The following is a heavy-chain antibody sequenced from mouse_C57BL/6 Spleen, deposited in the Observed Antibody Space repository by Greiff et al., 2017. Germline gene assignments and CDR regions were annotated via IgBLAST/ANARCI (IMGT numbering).Heavy chain of an antibody. CDR3: AMLITTAGAMDY. Sequence: EVQLVESGGGLVKPGGSLKLSCAASGFTFSDYGMHWVRQAPEKGLEWVAYISSGSSTIDYADTVKGRFTISRDNAKNTLFLQMTSLSSEDTAMYYCAMLITTAGAMDYWGQGTSVTVSS. CDR1: GFTFSDYG. V-gene: IGHV5-17*01. D-gene: IGHD1-2*01. J-gene: IGHJ4*01. CDR2: ISSGSSTI.